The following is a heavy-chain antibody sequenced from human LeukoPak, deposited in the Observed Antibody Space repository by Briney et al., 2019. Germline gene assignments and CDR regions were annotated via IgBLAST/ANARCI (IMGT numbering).Heavy chain of an antibody. CDR2: ISAYNGNT. Sequence: ASVKVSCKASGYTFTSYGISWVRQAPGQGLEWMGWISAYNGNTNYAQKLQGRVTMTTDTSTSTAYMELRSLRSDDTAVYYCARDRDYGDYNTQDLFVYWGQGTLVTVSS. V-gene: IGHV1-18*01. J-gene: IGHJ4*02. CDR1: GYTFTSYG. D-gene: IGHD4-17*01. CDR3: ARDRDYGDYNTQDLFVY.